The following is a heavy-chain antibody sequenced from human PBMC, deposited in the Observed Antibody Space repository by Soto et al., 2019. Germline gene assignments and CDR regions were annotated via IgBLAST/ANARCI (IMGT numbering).Heavy chain of an antibody. CDR2: MYYSGST. J-gene: IGHJ6*02. CDR1: GGSISYYY. Sequence: TSETLSLTCTVSGGSISYYYWSWIRQPPGKGLEWIGYMYYSGSTNYNPSLKSRVTISVDTSKKQFSLKLNSVTAADTAVYYCARGSGNYYYYGLDVWGLGTTVTVSS. D-gene: IGHD1-26*01. CDR3: ARGSGNYYYYGLDV. V-gene: IGHV4-59*01.